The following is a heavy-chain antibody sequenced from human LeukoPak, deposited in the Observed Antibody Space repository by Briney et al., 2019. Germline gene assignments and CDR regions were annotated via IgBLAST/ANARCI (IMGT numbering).Heavy chain of an antibody. CDR3: AKGQVVVITTAFDY. Sequence: SETLSLTCTVSGGSISSYYWSWIRQPAGKGLEWIGRIYTSGSTNYNPSLKSRVTMSVDTSKNQFSLKLSSVTAADTAVYYCAKGQVVVITTAFDYWGQGTLVTVSS. CDR2: IYTSGST. CDR1: GGSISSYY. D-gene: IGHD3-22*01. V-gene: IGHV4-4*07. J-gene: IGHJ4*02.